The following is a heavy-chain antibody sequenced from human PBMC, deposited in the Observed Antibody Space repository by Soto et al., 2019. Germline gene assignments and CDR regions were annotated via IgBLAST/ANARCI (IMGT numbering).Heavy chain of an antibody. J-gene: IGHJ4*02. D-gene: IGHD1-1*01. CDR1: GFTLSSAW. V-gene: IGHV3-15*01. Sequence: GGSLRLSCAASGFTLSSAWMNWVRQAPGMGLEWVGRIKSEIDGGTTDYAAPVKARFTISRDDSKNTLYLQMNSLKTEDTAVYYCTTAHLHWNDADFWGQGTLVTVSS. CDR3: TTAHLHWNDADF. CDR2: IKSEIDGGTT.